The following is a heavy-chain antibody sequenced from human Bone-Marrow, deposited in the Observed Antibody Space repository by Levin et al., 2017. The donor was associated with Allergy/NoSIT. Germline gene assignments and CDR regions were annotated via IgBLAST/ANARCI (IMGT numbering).Heavy chain of an antibody. V-gene: IGHV3-7*01. CDR2: IKQDGTEK. J-gene: IGHJ5*02. D-gene: IGHD2-2*01. Sequence: RSGGSLRLSCVASGFTFNLYWMSWVRQAPDKGLEWVANIKQDGTEKHYLESVEGRFTISRDNAKNTIYLQMNSLRVEDTAVYYCARDGPARSRTSGWFDPWGQGTQVTVSS. CDR3: ARDGPARSRTSGWFDP. CDR1: GFTFNLYW.